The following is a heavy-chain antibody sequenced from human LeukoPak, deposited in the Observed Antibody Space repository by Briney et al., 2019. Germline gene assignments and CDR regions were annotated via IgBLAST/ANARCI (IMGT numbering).Heavy chain of an antibody. V-gene: IGHV4-34*01. D-gene: IGHD3/OR15-3a*01. CDR1: GGSFSGYF. CDR3: SSGGLGNRLGY. Sequence: SETLSLTCAVYGGSFSGYFWSWIRQPPGKGLEWIGEISQGGSINYKPSLKSRVTMSVDTSTNHFSLRLSSVTAADTAVYYCSSGGLGNRLGYWGQGTLVTVSS. CDR2: ISQGGSI. J-gene: IGHJ4*02.